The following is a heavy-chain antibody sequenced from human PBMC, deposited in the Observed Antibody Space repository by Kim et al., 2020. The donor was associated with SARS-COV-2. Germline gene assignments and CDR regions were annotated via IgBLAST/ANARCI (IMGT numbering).Heavy chain of an antibody. D-gene: IGHD3-22*01. V-gene: IGHV3-23*03. CDR3: AKEGRYYDSSGLQGGTFDY. CDR2: IYSGGSST. CDR1: GLTFRSYD. Sequence: GGSLRLSCAASGLTFRSYDMSWVRQAPGKGLEWVSVIYSGGSSTYYADSVKGRFTISRDNSKNTLYLQMNSLRAEDTAIYYCAKEGRYYDSSGLQGGTFDYWGQGTLVTVSS. J-gene: IGHJ4*02.